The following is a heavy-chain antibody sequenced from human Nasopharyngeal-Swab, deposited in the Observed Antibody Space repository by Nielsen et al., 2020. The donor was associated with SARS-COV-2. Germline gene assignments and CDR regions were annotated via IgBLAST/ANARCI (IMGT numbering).Heavy chain of an antibody. D-gene: IGHD5-12*01. J-gene: IGHJ4*02. CDR1: GFTFSDYY. CDR2: ISSSGSTI. V-gene: IGHV3-11*04. Sequence: GESLQISCAASGFTFSDYYMSWIRQAPGKGLEWVSYISSSGSTIYYADSVKGRFTISRDNAKNSLYLQMNSLRAEDTAVYYCARARGYSGYGFDYWGQGTLVTVSS. CDR3: ARARGYSGYGFDY.